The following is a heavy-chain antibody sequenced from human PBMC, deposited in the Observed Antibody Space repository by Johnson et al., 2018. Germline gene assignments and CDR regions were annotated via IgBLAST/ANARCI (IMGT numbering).Heavy chain of an antibody. CDR1: GFTFSSYG. V-gene: IGHV3-30*18. J-gene: IGHJ3*02. Sequence: QVQLLESGGGVVQPGRSXRLSCAASGFTFSSYGMHWVRQAPGKGLEWVAVISYDGSNKYYADSVKGRFTISRDNSKNTRYLKMNSRRAEDTAVYECAKVKDDFWSGYAVGAFDIWGQGTMVTVSS. CDR3: AKVKDDFWSGYAVGAFDI. D-gene: IGHD3-3*01. CDR2: ISYDGSNK.